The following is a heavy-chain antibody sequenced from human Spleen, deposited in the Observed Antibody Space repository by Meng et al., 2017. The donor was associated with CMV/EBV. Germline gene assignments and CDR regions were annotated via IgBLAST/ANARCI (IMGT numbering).Heavy chain of an antibody. V-gene: IGHV3-48*03. CDR3: ARGRRPSSSWYDAGGHFGMDV. CDR2: ISSSGNVI. D-gene: IGHD6-13*01. Sequence: GESLKISCAASGFTFADYEMDWVRQAPGGGLEWVSHISSSGNVISSAESVQGRFTISRDNANNSLYLQMNSLRVEDTALYYCARGRRPSSSWYDAGGHFGMDVWGQGTTVTVSS. J-gene: IGHJ6*02. CDR1: GFTFADYE.